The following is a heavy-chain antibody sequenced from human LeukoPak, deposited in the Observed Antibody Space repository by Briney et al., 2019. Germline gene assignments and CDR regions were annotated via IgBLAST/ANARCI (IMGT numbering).Heavy chain of an antibody. CDR3: ARRLGSSSGWDFDY. J-gene: IGHJ4*02. V-gene: IGHV4-39*01. CDR2: IYYTGST. CDR1: GGPISSSSYY. Sequence: SETLSLTCTVSGGPISSSSYYWGWIRQPPGKGLEWIGSIYYTGSTYYNPSLKSRVTISVDTSKNQFSLKLSSVTAADTALYYRARRLGSSSGWDFDYWGKGTLVTVSS. D-gene: IGHD6-19*01.